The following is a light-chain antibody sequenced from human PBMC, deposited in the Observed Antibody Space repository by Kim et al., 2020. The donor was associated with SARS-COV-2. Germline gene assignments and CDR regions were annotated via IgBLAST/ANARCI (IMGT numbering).Light chain of an antibody. V-gene: IGKV1-5*03. CDR2: KAS. J-gene: IGKJ2*01. CDR1: QSVSSW. CDR3: QQYYTHPYT. Sequence: DIQMTQSPSTLSASVGDRVTITCRASQSVSSWLAWYQQKPGKAPKLLIYKASTLEGGVPSRFSGRGSGTEFTLTINSLQPDDFATYSSQQYYTHPYTFGQGPKL.